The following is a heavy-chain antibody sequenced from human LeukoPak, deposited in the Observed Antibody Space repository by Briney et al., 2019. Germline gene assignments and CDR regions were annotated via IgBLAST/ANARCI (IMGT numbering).Heavy chain of an antibody. CDR1: GYTFTSYG. D-gene: IGHD4-23*01. Sequence: GASVKVSCKASGYTFTSYGISWVRQAPGQGLEWMGWISAYNGNTNYAQKPQGRVTMTTDTSTSTAYMELRSLRSDDTAVYYCARDYGGNYYNWFDPWGQGTLVTVSS. J-gene: IGHJ5*02. CDR2: ISAYNGNT. V-gene: IGHV1-18*01. CDR3: ARDYGGNYYNWFDP.